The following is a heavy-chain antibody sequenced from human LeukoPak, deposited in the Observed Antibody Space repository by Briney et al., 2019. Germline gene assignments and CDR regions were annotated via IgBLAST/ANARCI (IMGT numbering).Heavy chain of an antibody. Sequence: PGGSLRLSCAASGFTFSSYAMSWVRQAPWKGLEWVSAISGSGGSTYYADSVKGRFTVSRDNSKNTLYLQMNSLRAEDTAVYYCAKNHDTGRYYAWGAFDIWGQGTMVTVSS. CDR3: AKNHDTGRYYAWGAFDI. V-gene: IGHV3-23*01. CDR2: ISGSGGST. J-gene: IGHJ3*02. D-gene: IGHD3-16*01. CDR1: GFTFSSYA.